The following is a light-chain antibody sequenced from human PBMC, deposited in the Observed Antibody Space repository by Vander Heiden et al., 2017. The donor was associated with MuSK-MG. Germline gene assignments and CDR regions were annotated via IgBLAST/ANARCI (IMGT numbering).Light chain of an antibody. V-gene: IGLV2-8*01. J-gene: IGLJ3*02. CDR2: EVT. CDR3: SSYAGSQYV. Sequence: QSALTQPPSASGSPGQSVTISCTGTSSDIGIYNFVSWYQHHPGKALKLSRYEVTKRPSGVPDCVSGSKSATTVSLNVSGLQAEDDSYYYSSSYAGSQYVFGGGTKMTVL. CDR1: SSDIGIYNF.